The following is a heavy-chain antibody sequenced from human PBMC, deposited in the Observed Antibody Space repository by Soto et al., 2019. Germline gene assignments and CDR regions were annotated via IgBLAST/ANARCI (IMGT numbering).Heavy chain of an antibody. Sequence: EVQLLESGGGLVQPGGSLRLSCAASGFTFSSYAMSWVRQAPGKGLEWVLAISSSARSTPAADSVRGRFTISRDNSRNTLYLQMDSLRAEDTAVYYCAKDMKSDDYDYGWGPSDSWGQGILVTVSS. J-gene: IGHJ4*02. V-gene: IGHV3-23*01. CDR1: GFTFSSYA. D-gene: IGHD3-10*01. CDR2: ISSSARST. CDR3: AKDMKSDDYDYGWGPSDS.